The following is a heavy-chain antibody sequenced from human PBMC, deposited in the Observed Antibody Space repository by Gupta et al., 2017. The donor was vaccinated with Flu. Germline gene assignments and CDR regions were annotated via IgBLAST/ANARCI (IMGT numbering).Heavy chain of an antibody. CDR1: IFTSHW. V-gene: IGHV5-51*01. CDR3: ARLRDWGYGMDV. CDR2: IYPGDSDT. D-gene: IGHD3-16*01. J-gene: IGHJ6*02. Sequence: IFTSHWIVWVRQVPGKGLEWVGIIYPGDSDTRYSPSFQGQVTFSADTSITTAYLQWSSLKASDTAMYYCARLRDWGYGMDVWGQGTTVTVSS.